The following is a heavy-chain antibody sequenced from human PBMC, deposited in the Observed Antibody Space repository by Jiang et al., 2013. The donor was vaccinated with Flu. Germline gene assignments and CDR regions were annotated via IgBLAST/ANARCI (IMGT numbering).Heavy chain of an antibody. CDR1: GGSVHTSSNY. CDR3: ARIWLVGITAYHLDI. Sequence: GPGLVKPSETLSLTCTVSGGSVHTSSNYWGWIRQPPGKGLEWVGSIYYSGSIYYSPSLKSRVTMSLDTSKNQFSLKVSSVTAADTAVYYCARIWLVGITAYHLDIWGQGTLVTVSS. J-gene: IGHJ4*02. D-gene: IGHD1-26*01. V-gene: IGHV4-39*07. CDR2: IYYSGSI.